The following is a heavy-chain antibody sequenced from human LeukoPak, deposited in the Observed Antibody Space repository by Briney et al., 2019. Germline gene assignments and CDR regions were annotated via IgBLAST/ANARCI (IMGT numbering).Heavy chain of an antibody. CDR1: GGSISSYY. CDR2: IYYGGST. J-gene: IGHJ4*02. CDR3: ARGPGGSSWPDY. Sequence: SETLSLTCTVSGGSISSYYWSWIRQPPGKGLEWIGYIYYGGSTNYNPSLKSRITISVDTSKNQFSLKLTSVTAADTAVYYCARGPGGSSWPDYWGQGTLVTVSS. V-gene: IGHV4-59*01. D-gene: IGHD6-13*01.